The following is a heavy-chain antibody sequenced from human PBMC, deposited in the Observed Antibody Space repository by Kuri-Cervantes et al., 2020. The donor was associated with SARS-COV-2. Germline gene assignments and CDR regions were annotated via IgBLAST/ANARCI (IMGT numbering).Heavy chain of an antibody. Sequence: TLRLSCAVSGGSISSGGYSWSWIRQPPGKGLEWIGYIYHSGSTYYNPSLKSRVTISVERSKNQFSLRLRSVTAADTAVYYCARDVRGFRGAFDIWGQGTMVTVSS. CDR1: GGSISSGGYS. J-gene: IGHJ3*02. CDR3: ARDVRGFRGAFDI. V-gene: IGHV4-30-2*01. CDR2: IYHSGST. D-gene: IGHD3-10*02.